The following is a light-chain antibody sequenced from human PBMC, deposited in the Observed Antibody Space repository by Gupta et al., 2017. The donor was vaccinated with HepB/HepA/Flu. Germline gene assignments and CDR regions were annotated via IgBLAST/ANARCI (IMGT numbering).Light chain of an antibody. CDR1: QSVSDY. J-gene: IGKJ1*01. Sequence: DIQMTQSXSTLSASVGDRVTITCRTSQSVSDYMAWYQQKPGEAPKLLIYKASFLETGVPSRFSATRSGTEFVLTIRGLQPDDFATYYCQHPGAFGQGTKVEVK. CDR2: KAS. V-gene: IGKV1-5*03. CDR3: QHPGA.